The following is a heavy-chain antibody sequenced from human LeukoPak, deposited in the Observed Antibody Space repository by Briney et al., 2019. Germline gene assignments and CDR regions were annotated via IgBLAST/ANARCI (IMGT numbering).Heavy chain of an antibody. J-gene: IGHJ4*02. CDR1: GFTFSSYA. V-gene: IGHV3-23*01. CDR2: ISGSGGST. D-gene: IGHD3-3*01. Sequence: GGSLRLSCAASGFTFSSYAMSWVRQAPGKGLGWVSAISGSGGSTYYADSVKGRFTISRDNSKNTLYLQMNSLRAEDTAVYYCAKGVDGVVTEICDHWGQGTLVTVSS. CDR3: AKGVDGVVTEICDH.